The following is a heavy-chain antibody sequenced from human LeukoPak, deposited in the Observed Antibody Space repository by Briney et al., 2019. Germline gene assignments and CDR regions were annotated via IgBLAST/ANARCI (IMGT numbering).Heavy chain of an antibody. CDR3: ARFPYPYCSSTSCYILGFDY. D-gene: IGHD2-2*02. V-gene: IGHV3-7*01. J-gene: IGHJ4*02. Sequence: GGSLRLSCAASGFTFSSYWMSWVRQAPGKGLEWVANIKQDGSEKYYVDSVKGRFTISRDNAKNSLYLQMNSLRAEDTAVYYCARFPYPYCSSTSCYILGFDYWGQGTLVTVSS. CDR2: IKQDGSEK. CDR1: GFTFSSYW.